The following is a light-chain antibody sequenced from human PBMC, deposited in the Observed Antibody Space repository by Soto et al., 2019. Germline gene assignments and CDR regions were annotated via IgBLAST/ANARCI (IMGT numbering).Light chain of an antibody. CDR3: QQYGRSPPRFS. Sequence: ENVLTQSPGTLSLSPGERATLSCRASQSVSSSYLAWYQQKPGQAPRLLIYGVSSRATGIPDRFSGSGSGTDFTLTINRLEPEDFAVYYCQQYGRSPPRFSFGPGTKVDIK. CDR1: QSVSSSY. V-gene: IGKV3-20*01. CDR2: GVS. J-gene: IGKJ3*01.